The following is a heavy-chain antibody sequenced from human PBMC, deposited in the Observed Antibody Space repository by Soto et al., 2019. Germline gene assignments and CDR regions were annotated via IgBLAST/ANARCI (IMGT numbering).Heavy chain of an antibody. D-gene: IGHD6-19*01. CDR2: IYYSGST. V-gene: IGHV4-39*01. CDR3: ARQARYSSGFDY. J-gene: IGHJ4*02. Sequence: SETLSLTCTVSGGSISSSSYYWGWIRQPPGKGLEWIGSIYYSGSTYYNPSLKSRVTISVDTSKNQFSLKLSSVTAADTAVYYCARQARYSSGFDYWGQGTLVTVSS. CDR1: GGSISSSSYY.